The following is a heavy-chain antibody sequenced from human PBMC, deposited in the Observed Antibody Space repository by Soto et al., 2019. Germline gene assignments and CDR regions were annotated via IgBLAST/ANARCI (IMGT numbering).Heavy chain of an antibody. D-gene: IGHD5-18*01. CDR2: IIPIFGTA. Sequence: GASVKVSCKASGGTFSSYAISWVRQAPGQGLEWMGGIIPIFGTANYAQKFQGRATITADESTSTAYMELSSLRSEDTAVYYCANSPQHGYSYGFNWFDPWGQGTLVTVSS. V-gene: IGHV1-69*13. J-gene: IGHJ5*02. CDR1: GGTFSSYA. CDR3: ANSPQHGYSYGFNWFDP.